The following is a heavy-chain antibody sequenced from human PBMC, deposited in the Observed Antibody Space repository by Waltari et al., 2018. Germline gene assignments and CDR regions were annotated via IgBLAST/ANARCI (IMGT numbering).Heavy chain of an antibody. CDR3: ARERAEGSIRHFDY. D-gene: IGHD2-2*01. V-gene: IGHV4-39*07. Sequence: QLQLQESGPGLVKPSETLTLTCTVSGGSISSGSYYWAWIRQPPGKGLQWIGSFYYSGSTYYNPSLKSRISISVDTSKNQFSLKLSSVTAADTAVYYCARERAEGSIRHFDYWGQGTLVTVSS. CDR2: FYYSGST. J-gene: IGHJ4*02. CDR1: GGSISSGSYY.